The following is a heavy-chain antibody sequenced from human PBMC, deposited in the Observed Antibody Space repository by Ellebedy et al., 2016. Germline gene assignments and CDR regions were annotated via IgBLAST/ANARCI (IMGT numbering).Heavy chain of an antibody. D-gene: IGHD5-12*01. CDR3: ARHPGYSGYDSSFDY. J-gene: IGHJ4*02. V-gene: IGHV4-39*01. CDR2: IYYSGST. CDR1: GGSISSSSYY. Sequence: SETLSLTCTVSGGSISSSSYYWGWIRQPPGKGLEWIGSIYYSGSTYYNPSLKSRVTISVDTSKNQFSLKLSSVTAADTAVYYCARHPGYSGYDSSFDYWGQGTLVTVSS.